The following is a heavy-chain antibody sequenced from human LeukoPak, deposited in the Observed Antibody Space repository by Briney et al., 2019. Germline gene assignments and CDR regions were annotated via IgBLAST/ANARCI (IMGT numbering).Heavy chain of an antibody. CDR3: ARGVRAAAAGTHFDY. V-gene: IGHV4-59*12. D-gene: IGHD6-13*01. J-gene: IGHJ4*02. CDR2: VYYTGST. Sequence: PSETLSLTCTVSGGSISSYYWSWVRQPPGKGLEWIGFVYYTGSTNYSPSLKSRVTISVDTSKNQFSLKLRSVTAADTAVYYCARGVRAAAAGTHFDYWGQGTLVTVSS. CDR1: GGSISSYY.